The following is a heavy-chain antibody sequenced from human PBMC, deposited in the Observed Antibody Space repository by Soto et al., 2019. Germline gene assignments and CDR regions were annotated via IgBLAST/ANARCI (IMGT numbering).Heavy chain of an antibody. V-gene: IGHV5-51*01. Sequence: GESLKISCKGSGYSFTSYWIGWVRQMPGKGLEWMGIIYPGDSDTRYSPSFQGQVTISADKSISTAYLQWSSLKASDTAMYYCARIYDFWSGYSWYFDYWGQGTLVTVSS. CDR2: IYPGDSDT. J-gene: IGHJ4*02. CDR3: ARIYDFWSGYSWYFDY. D-gene: IGHD3-3*01. CDR1: GYSFTSYW.